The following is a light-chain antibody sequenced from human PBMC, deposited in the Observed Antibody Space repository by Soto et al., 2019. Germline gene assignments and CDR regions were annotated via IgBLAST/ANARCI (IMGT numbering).Light chain of an antibody. CDR2: WAS. J-gene: IGKJ1*01. CDR1: QSVLSSSNSKND. Sequence: DIVMTQSPDSLAVSLGERATINCKSSQSVLSSSNSKNDLTWYQQKPGQPPKLLIYWASTRESGVPDRFSGSGSGTDFTLTISSLQAEDVAVYYCQQYYSAPCTFGQGTKVEIK. CDR3: QQYYSAPCT. V-gene: IGKV4-1*01.